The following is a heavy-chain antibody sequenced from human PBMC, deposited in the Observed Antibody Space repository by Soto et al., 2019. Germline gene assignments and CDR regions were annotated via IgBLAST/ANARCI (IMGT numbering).Heavy chain of an antibody. D-gene: IGHD5-18*01. J-gene: IGHJ4*02. V-gene: IGHV3-53*01. CDR2: IYSGGST. CDR3: ARFSGYPNYYFDY. CDR1: GFTVSSNY. Sequence: EVLLVESGGGLIQPGGSLRLSCTASGFTVSSNYMSWVRQAPGKGLEWVSVIYSGGSTYYADSVKGRFTISRDSSKNTLYLQMNSLRAEDTAVYYCARFSGYPNYYFDYWGQGTLVTVSS.